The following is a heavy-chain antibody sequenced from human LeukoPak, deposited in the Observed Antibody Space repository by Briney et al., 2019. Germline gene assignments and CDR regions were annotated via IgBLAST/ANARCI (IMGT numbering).Heavy chain of an antibody. CDR3: ARAREITVSGTDYFDY. Sequence: GGSLRLSCAVSGFTFSNYWMTWVRQAPGKGLEWVANIKHDGSGPSYLDSVRGRFTISRDNARSSLSLQMTSLRAEDTAVYYCARAREITVSGTDYFDYWGQGTLVTVSS. V-gene: IGHV3-7*01. CDR2: IKHDGSGP. D-gene: IGHD6-19*01. J-gene: IGHJ4*02. CDR1: GFTFSNYW.